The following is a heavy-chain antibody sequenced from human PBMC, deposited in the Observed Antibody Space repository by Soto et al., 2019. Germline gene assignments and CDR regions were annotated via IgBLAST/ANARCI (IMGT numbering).Heavy chain of an antibody. D-gene: IGHD3-3*01. CDR1: GFTFSSYA. V-gene: IGHV3-23*01. CDR3: AKHATAYYDFWSGGRAPYYFDY. CDR2: ISGSGGST. J-gene: IGHJ4*02. Sequence: EVQLLESGGGLVQPGGSLRLSCAASGFTFSSYAMSWVRQAPGKGLEWVSAISGSGGSTYYADSVKGRFTISRDNSKNTLYLQMNSLRAEDTAVYYCAKHATAYYDFWSGGRAPYYFDYWGQGTLVTVSS.